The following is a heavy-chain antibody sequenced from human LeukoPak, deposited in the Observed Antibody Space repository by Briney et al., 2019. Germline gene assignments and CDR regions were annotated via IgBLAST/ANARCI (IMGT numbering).Heavy chain of an antibody. CDR1: GFTFSNYW. V-gene: IGHV3-7*01. CDR2: VKQDESEK. D-gene: IGHD3-22*01. CDR3: ARDRDYHDDRTDYYYDAFDI. Sequence: GGSLRLSCEGSGFTFSNYWMTWVRQAPGKGLEWVANVKQDESEKHYVGSVKGRFTISRDNAKSSLYLRMDSLRVEDTAVYYCARDRDYHDDRTDYYYDAFDIWGQGTTVTVSS. J-gene: IGHJ3*02.